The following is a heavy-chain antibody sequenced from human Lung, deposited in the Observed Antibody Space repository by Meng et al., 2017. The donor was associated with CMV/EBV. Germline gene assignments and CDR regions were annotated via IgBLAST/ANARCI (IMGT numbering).Heavy chain of an antibody. V-gene: IGHV1-69*05. CDR2: IIPILGTA. D-gene: IGHD6-13*01. CDR1: GGTFSSYG. J-gene: IGHJ4*02. CDR3: ARGDSSWYRLDY. Sequence: CKTSGGTFSSYGINWMRQAPGQGLEWMGGIIPILGTANYAQKFQGRVTITTDESTSTAYMELSSLSSEDTAVYYCARGDSSWYRLDYWGQGTLVTVSS.